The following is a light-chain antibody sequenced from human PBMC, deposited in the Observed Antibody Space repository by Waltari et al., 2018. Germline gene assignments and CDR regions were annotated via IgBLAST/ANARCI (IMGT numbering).Light chain of an antibody. Sequence: QSALTQPPSASRSPGQSVTISCAGTRSAVGRFTYLSWFQQHPGKAPKLIIYEVNKRPSGVPDRFSGSKSGDTASLTVSGLQAEDEADYYCSSYAGNNIYVFGTATKVTVL. J-gene: IGLJ1*01. CDR3: SSYAGNNIYV. V-gene: IGLV2-8*01. CDR1: RSAVGRFTY. CDR2: EVN.